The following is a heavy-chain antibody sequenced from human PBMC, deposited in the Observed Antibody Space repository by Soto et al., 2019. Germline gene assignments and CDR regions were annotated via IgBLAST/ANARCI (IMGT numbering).Heavy chain of an antibody. CDR3: ARSHCSSTSCSNWFDP. J-gene: IGHJ5*02. D-gene: IGHD2-2*01. CDR1: GYTFTGYY. CDR2: INPNSGGT. V-gene: IGHV1-2*04. Sequence: GASVKVSCKASGYTFTGYYMHWVRQAPGQGLEWMGWINPNSGGTNYAQKFQGWVTMTRDTSISTAYMELSRLRSDDTAVYYCARSHCSSTSCSNWFDPWGQGTLVTVS.